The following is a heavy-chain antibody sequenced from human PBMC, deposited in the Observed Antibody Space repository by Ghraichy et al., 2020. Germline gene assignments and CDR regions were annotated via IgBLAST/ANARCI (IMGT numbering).Heavy chain of an antibody. Sequence: SETLSLTCAVYGGSFSGYYWSWIRQLPGKGLEWIGEINHSGSTNYNPSLKSRVTISVDTSKNQFSLKLSSVTAADTAVYYCARGRIAARLGWGYWGQGTLVTVSS. J-gene: IGHJ4*02. CDR2: INHSGST. V-gene: IGHV4-34*01. CDR1: GGSFSGYY. CDR3: ARGRIAARLGWGY. D-gene: IGHD6-6*01.